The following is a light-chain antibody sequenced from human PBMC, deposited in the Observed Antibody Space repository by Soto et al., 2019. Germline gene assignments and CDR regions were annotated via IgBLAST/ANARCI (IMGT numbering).Light chain of an antibody. V-gene: IGLV2-14*01. J-gene: IGLJ1*01. CDR3: SSYTSNSIPV. CDR2: EVR. Sequence: QSALTQPASVSGSPGQSITISCTGTSSDVGGYNYVSWYQHYPGKAPKLMIYEVRRRPSGVSNRFSASKSVNTASLTISGLQAEDEADYYCSSYTSNSIPVFGTGTKLTVL. CDR1: SSDVGGYNY.